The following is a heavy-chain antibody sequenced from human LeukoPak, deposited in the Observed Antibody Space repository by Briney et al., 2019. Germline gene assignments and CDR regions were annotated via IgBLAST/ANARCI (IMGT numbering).Heavy chain of an antibody. CDR3: ARDWGTSSDYFDY. D-gene: IGHD6-6*01. J-gene: IGHJ4*02. CDR1: GFTFRSYA. CDR2: IKQDGSEE. V-gene: IGHV3-7*01. Sequence: GGSLRLSCAASGFTFRSYAMHWVRQAPGTGLEWVANIKQDGSEEYYIDSVKGRLTISRDNANNLFYLHMNSLRAEDTAVYYCARDWGTSSDYFDYWGQGTPVTVSS.